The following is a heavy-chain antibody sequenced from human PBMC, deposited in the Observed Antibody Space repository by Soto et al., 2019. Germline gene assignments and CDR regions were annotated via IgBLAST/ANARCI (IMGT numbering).Heavy chain of an antibody. V-gene: IGHV3-23*01. D-gene: IGHD6-19*01. Sequence: GGSLRLSCAASGFTFSSYAMSWVRQAPGKGLEWVSAISGSGGSTYYADSVKGRFTISRDNSKNTLYLQMNSLRAEDTAVYYCAKIRYSSFFCSSYYYYDVMYFWGQGSTVTGS. CDR3: AKIRYSSFFCSSYYYYDVMYF. CDR1: GFTFSSYA. J-gene: IGHJ6*02. CDR2: ISGSGGST.